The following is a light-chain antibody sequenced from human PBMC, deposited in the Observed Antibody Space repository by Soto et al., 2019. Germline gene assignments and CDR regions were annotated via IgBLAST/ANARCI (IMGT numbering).Light chain of an antibody. CDR3: QHYGRSPGLFT. CDR1: QSVSSTY. Sequence: EIVLTQSPGTLSLSPGERATLSCRASQSVSSTYLAWYQQKPGQAPRLLIYDASSRATGIPDRFSGSGSGADFTLTISRLEHEDSAGYYCQHYGRSPGLFTFGPGTKVEIK. CDR2: DAS. J-gene: IGKJ3*01. V-gene: IGKV3-20*01.